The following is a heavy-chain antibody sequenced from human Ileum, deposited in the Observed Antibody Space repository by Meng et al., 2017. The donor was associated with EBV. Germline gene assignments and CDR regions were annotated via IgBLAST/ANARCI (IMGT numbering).Heavy chain of an antibody. CDR2: ILSGST. D-gene: IGHD5-12*01. V-gene: IGHV4-61*03. Sequence: QVHLLGSGQGLEKPSETLSLTCTVSSGSVSSGDYHWSWIRQPPGKGLEWIGYILSGSTNYDPSLTNRVTISVDTSKNHFSLKLTSVTAADTAVYYCAGGRAGYGGYKTWGQGTLVTVSS. J-gene: IGHJ4*02. CDR1: SGSVSSGDYH. CDR3: AGGRAGYGGYKT.